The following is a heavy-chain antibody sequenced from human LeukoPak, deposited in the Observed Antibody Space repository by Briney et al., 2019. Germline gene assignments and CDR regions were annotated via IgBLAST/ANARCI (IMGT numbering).Heavy chain of an antibody. CDR1: GFTFSSYG. V-gene: IGHV3-33*06. CDR3: AKGLAVAGREYYFDY. D-gene: IGHD6-19*01. J-gene: IGHJ4*02. CDR2: IWYDGSNK. Sequence: SLRLXCAASGFTFSSYGMHWVRQAPGKGLEWVAVIWYDGSNKYYADSVKGRFTISRDNSKNTLYLQMNSLRAEDTAVYYCAKGLAVAGREYYFDYWGQGTLVTVSS.